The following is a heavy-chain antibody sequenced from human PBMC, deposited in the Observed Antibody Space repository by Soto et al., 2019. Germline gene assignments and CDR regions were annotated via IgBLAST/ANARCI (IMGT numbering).Heavy chain of an antibody. J-gene: IGHJ6*02. CDR1: GGTFSSYA. D-gene: IGHD1-1*01. V-gene: IGHV1-69*12. CDR3: ASAPTTGNYYDYGIDF. Sequence: QVQLVQSGAEVKKPGSSVKVPCKASGGTFSSYAISWVRQAPGQGLEWMGGIIPIFGTADYAQKCQGRVTITADASTSTAYMELSSLRSEDTAVYYCASAPTTGNYYDYGIDFWGQGTTVTVSS. CDR2: IIPIFGTA.